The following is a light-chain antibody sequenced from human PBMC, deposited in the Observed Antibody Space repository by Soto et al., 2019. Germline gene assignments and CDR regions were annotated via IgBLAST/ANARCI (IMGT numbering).Light chain of an antibody. CDR1: SSDVGAYNY. V-gene: IGLV2-14*03. CDR2: DVS. Sequence: QSVLTQPASVSGSPGQSITISCTGTSSDVGAYNYVSWYQQHPGKVPKLMIYDVSDRPSGVSNRFSGYKSGNTASLTISGLQAEDEADYYCSSFTRSNSYVFGTGTKVTVL. J-gene: IGLJ1*01. CDR3: SSFTRSNSYV.